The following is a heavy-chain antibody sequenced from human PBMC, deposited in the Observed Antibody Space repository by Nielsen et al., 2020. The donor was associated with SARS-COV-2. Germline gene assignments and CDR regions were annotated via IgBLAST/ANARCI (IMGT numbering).Heavy chain of an antibody. V-gene: IGHV6-1*01. CDR1: GDSVSSNSVA. J-gene: IGHJ6*02. CDR3: TRDPGYYHGMDV. CDR2: IYYRSKWFY. Sequence: SQTLSLTCVISGDSVSSNSVAWNWIRQSPLRGLEWLGRIYYRSKWFYEYATFVRSRITIDPDTSKNHFSLHLNSVTSEDTAMYYCTRDPGYYHGMDVWGQGTTVIVSS.